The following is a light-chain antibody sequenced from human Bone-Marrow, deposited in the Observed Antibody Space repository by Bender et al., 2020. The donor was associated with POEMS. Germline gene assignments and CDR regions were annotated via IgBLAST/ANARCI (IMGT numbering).Light chain of an antibody. Sequence: QSVLTQPPSVSGSPGQSIAISCNGTTSDVGGSNLVSWYQQHPDKAPKLIIYDVTNRASGVSDRFSGSKSGNTASLTIIGLQAEDEADYYCTSYAGSNSWVFGGGTKLTVL. J-gene: IGLJ3*02. CDR3: TSYAGSNSWV. CDR1: TSDVGGSNL. V-gene: IGLV2-14*01. CDR2: DVT.